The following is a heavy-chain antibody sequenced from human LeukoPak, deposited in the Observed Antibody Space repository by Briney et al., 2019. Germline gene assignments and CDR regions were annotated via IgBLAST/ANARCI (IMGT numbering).Heavy chain of an antibody. CDR3: ASWGDYGDYYFDY. D-gene: IGHD4-17*01. Sequence: SETLSLTCAVYGGSFSGYYWSWIRQPPGKGLEWIGEINHSGSTNYNPCLKSRVTISVDTSKNQFSLKLSSVTAADTAVYYCASWGDYGDYYFDYWGQGTLVTVSS. J-gene: IGHJ4*02. V-gene: IGHV4-34*01. CDR1: GGSFSGYY. CDR2: INHSGST.